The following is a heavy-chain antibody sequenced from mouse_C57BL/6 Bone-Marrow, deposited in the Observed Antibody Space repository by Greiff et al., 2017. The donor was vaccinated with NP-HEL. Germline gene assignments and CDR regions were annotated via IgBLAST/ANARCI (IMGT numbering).Heavy chain of an antibody. J-gene: IGHJ2*01. CDR2: ISYDGSN. CDR3: ARDGGV. CDR1: GYSITSGYY. V-gene: IGHV3-6*01. Sequence: EVQLVESGPGLVKPSQSLSLTCSVTGYSITSGYYWNWIRQFPGNKLEWMGYISYDGSNNYNPSLKNRISITRDTSKNQFFLKLNSVTTEDTATYYCARDGGVWGQGTTLTVSS.